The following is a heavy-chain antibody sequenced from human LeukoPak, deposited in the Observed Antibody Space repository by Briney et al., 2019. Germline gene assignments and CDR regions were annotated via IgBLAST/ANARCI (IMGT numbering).Heavy chain of an antibody. J-gene: IGHJ4*02. D-gene: IGHD3-22*01. CDR3: ARVIDSXGSHDY. CDR1: GGSISSYY. CDR2: IYYSGST. Sequence: SETLSLTCTVSGGSISSYYWSWIRQPPGKGLEWIGYIYYSGSTNYNPSLKSRVTISVDTSKNQFSLKLSSVTAADTAVYYCARVIDSXGSHDYWGQGTLVTVSS. V-gene: IGHV4-59*08.